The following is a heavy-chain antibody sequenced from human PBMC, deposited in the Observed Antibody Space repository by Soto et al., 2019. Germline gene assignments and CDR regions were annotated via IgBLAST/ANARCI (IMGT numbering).Heavy chain of an antibody. Sequence: QLQLQESGPGQVRPSETLSLTCIVSGVSVRSYTWSWVRQPANKGLEWIGRVFSSVSATYNPSLKSRVSISRDTPDNRIARKLDSVTAADSGVYFCARDGMTTGDTWGPGTLVTVSS. D-gene: IGHD2-21*02. V-gene: IGHV4-4*07. CDR1: GVSVRSYT. J-gene: IGHJ4*02. CDR2: VFSSVSA. CDR3: ARDGMTTGDT.